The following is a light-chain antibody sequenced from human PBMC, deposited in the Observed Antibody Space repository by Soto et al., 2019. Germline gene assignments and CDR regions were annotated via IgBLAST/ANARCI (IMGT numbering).Light chain of an antibody. V-gene: IGLV1-40*01. J-gene: IGLJ3*02. Sequence: QSVLTQPPSVSGAPGQRVTISCTGSSSNIGAGYDVHWYQQLPGTAPKLLIYGNSNRPSGVPDRFSGSKSGTSASLVITGLQAEDEADYYCQSYDSSLSGHWVFGGGTKLTVL. CDR1: SSNIGAGYD. CDR3: QSYDSSLSGHWV. CDR2: GNS.